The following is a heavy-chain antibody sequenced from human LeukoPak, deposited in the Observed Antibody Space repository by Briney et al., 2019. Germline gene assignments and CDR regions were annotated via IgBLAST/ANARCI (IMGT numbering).Heavy chain of an antibody. Sequence: SETLSLTCTVSGGSISSSSYYWGWIRQPPGKGLEWIGSIYYSWSTYYNPSLKSRVSISVDTSKNQFSLKLRSVTAADTAVYYCARHPCSGGSCPLDYYYYYGMDVWGQGTTVTVSS. J-gene: IGHJ6*02. CDR2: IYYSWST. CDR1: GGSISSSSYY. V-gene: IGHV4-39*01. D-gene: IGHD2-15*01. CDR3: ARHPCSGGSCPLDYYYYYGMDV.